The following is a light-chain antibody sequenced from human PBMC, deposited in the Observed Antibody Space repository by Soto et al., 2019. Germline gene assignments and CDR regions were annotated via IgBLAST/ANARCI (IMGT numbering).Light chain of an antibody. Sequence: EIVMTQSPATLSVSPGERATLSCRASQSVSSNLAWYQQKPGQAPRLLIYGASTRATGIPARFSGSGSGTECTLTISSLQSEDFAVYACQHYNNWPRTFGQGTKVEIK. J-gene: IGKJ1*01. CDR1: QSVSSN. CDR2: GAS. CDR3: QHYNNWPRT. V-gene: IGKV3-15*01.